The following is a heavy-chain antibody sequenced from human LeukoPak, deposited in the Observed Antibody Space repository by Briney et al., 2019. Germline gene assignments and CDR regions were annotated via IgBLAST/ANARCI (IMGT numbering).Heavy chain of an antibody. V-gene: IGHV3-23*01. CDR1: GFTFSSYG. CDR2: ISGSGGST. J-gene: IGHJ5*02. Sequence: GGSLRLSCAASGFTFSSYGMSWVRQAPGKGLEWVSAISGSGGSTYYADSVKGRFTISRDSSKNTVYLQMNSLRAEDTATYYCARDIRNYYDSGTYGWFDPWGQGTLVPVSS. D-gene: IGHD3-10*01. CDR3: ARDIRNYYDSGTYGWFDP.